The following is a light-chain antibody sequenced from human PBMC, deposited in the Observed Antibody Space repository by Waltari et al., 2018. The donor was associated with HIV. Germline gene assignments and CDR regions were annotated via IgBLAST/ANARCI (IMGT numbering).Light chain of an antibody. V-gene: IGLV6-57*01. CDR3: QSYDSSNFWV. J-gene: IGLJ3*02. CDR1: SGKLASNY. Sequence: NFMLTQPHSVSESPGKTVTISCTRSSGKLASNYVLWYQLRPGTSPTTVIYEDKQRPSERPGLFACAAASSSNAAPHNISGLRTEDEADYYGQSYDSSNFWVFCGGTKL. CDR2: EDK.